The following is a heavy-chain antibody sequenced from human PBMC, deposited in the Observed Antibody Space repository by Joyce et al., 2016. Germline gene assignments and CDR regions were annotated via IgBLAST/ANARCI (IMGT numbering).Heavy chain of an antibody. CDR2: IHHKGSP. CDR3: ARGGTFTIVSASSGWFDP. Sequence: QVQLQQWGAGLLKPSETLSLTCAVYGGSFSGYYCSWIRQPPGKGLEWIGEIHHKGSPSSNPALKSRVTISGDTSKNQFSLKLSSVTAAYTAVYSGARGGTFTIVSASSGWFDPWGQGTLVTVSS. CDR1: GGSFSGYY. V-gene: IGHV4-34*01. J-gene: IGHJ5*02. D-gene: IGHD3-3*01.